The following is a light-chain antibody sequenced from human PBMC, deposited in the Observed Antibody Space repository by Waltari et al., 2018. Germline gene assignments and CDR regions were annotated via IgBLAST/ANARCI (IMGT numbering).Light chain of an antibody. V-gene: IGKV3-11*01. CDR1: QSVSSY. Sequence: EIVLTQSPATLSLSPGESATFSCRASQSVSSYIAWYQQKPGQAPRLLIYDASNRATCIPARFSGSGSGTDFTLTITSLEPEDFGVYYCQHRRNWPPGYTFGPGTKLESK. J-gene: IGKJ2*01. CDR2: DAS. CDR3: QHRRNWPPGYT.